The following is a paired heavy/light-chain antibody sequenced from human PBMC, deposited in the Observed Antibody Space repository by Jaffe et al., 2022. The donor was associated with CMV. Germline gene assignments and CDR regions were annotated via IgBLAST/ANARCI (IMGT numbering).Heavy chain of an antibody. V-gene: IGHV5-10-1*03. CDR3: ARPLYYDFWSGISTGFDP. CDR2: IDPSDSYT. D-gene: IGHD3-3*01. Sequence: EVQLVQSGAEVKKPGESLRISCKGSGYSFTSYWISWVRQMPGKGLEWMGRIDPSDSYTNYSPSFQGHVTISADKSISTAYLQWSSLKASDTAMYYCARPLYYDFWSGISTGFDPWGQGTLVTVSS. CDR1: GYSFTSYW. J-gene: IGHJ5*02.
Light chain of an antibody. CDR2: ENN. Sequence: QSVLTQPPSVSAAPGQKVTISCSGSSSNIGNNYVSWYQQLPGTAPKLLIYENNKRPSGIPDRFSGSKSGTSATLGITGLQTGDEADYYCGTWDSSLSAGGVFGGGTKLTVL. V-gene: IGLV1-51*02. CDR3: GTWDSSLSAGGV. J-gene: IGLJ3*02. CDR1: SSNIGNNY.